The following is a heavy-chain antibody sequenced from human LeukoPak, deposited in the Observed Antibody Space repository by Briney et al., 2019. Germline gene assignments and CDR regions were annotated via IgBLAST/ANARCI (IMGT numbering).Heavy chain of an antibody. V-gene: IGHV4-39*01. CDR1: GGSISSSSYY. D-gene: IGHD3-22*01. J-gene: IGHJ3*02. CDR2: IYYSGST. Sequence: SETLSLTCTVSGGSISSSSYYWGWIRQPPGKGLEWIGSIYYSGSTYCNPSLKSRVTISVDTSKNQFSLKLSSVTAADTAVYYCASWENYYDSSGYDDAFDIWGQGTMVTVSS. CDR3: ASWENYYDSSGYDDAFDI.